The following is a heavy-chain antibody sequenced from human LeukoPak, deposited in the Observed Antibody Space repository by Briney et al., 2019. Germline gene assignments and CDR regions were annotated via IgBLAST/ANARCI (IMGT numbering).Heavy chain of an antibody. Sequence: ASVKVSCTASGYTFTSYAMHWVRQAPGQRLEWMGWINAGNGNTKYSQKFQGRVTITRDTSASTAYMELSSLRSEDTAVYYCARGKPYSGSYFGHFDYWGQGTLVTVSS. J-gene: IGHJ4*02. CDR2: INAGNGNT. D-gene: IGHD1-26*01. CDR3: ARGKPYSGSYFGHFDY. CDR1: GYTFTSYA. V-gene: IGHV1-3*01.